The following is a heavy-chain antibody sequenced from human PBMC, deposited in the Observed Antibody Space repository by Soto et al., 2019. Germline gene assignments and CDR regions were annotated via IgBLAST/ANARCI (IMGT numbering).Heavy chain of an antibody. D-gene: IGHD3-3*01. CDR3: ARGQRFSDSFDP. CDR1: GGAISGYY. Sequence: PSETLSPTSTVSGGAISGYYWTWIRQPAGKGLEWIGRIYSRGGTKYNASLKSRVDMSLDMSKDQFSLRLNSVTAADTAVYYWARGQRFSDSFDPWGQGTLVTVSS. CDR2: IYSRGGT. J-gene: IGHJ5*02. V-gene: IGHV4-4*07.